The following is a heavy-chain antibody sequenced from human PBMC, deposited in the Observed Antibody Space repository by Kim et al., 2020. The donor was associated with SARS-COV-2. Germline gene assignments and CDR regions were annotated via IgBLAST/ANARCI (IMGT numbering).Heavy chain of an antibody. Sequence: ASVKVSCKASGYTFTSYDINWVRQATGQGLEWMGWMNPNSGNTGFAQKFQGRVTMTRNTSISTAYMELSSLRSEDTAVYYCARARRGITAMVLFITYYYYYMDVWGKGTTVTVSS. CDR2: MNPNSGNT. V-gene: IGHV1-8*01. CDR3: ARARRGITAMVLFITYYYYYMDV. D-gene: IGHD5-18*01. J-gene: IGHJ6*03. CDR1: GYTFTSYD.